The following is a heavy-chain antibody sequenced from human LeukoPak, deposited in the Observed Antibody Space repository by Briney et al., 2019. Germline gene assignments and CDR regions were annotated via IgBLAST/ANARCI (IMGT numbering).Heavy chain of an antibody. CDR2: IYYSGST. D-gene: IGHD2-2*01. V-gene: IGHV4-61*01. J-gene: IGHJ6*02. CDR1: GGSVSSGSYY. Sequence: SETLSLTCTVSGGSVSSGSYYWRWIRQPPGKGLEWIGYIYYSGSTNYNPSLKSRVTISVDTSKNQFSLKLSSVTAADTAVYYCARDVRVVPAGNRVVYYYYYGMDVWGQGTTVTVSS. CDR3: ARDVRVVPAGNRVVYYYYYGMDV.